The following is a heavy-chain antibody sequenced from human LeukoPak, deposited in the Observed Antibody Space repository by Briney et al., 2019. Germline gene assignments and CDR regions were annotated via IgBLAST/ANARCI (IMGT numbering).Heavy chain of an antibody. CDR1: GGSISSGDYY. J-gene: IGHJ4*02. Sequence: KASETLSLTCTVSGGSISSGDYYWSWIRQPPGKGLEWIGYIHYSGSTYHNPSLKSRVTISADTSKNQFSLKLSSVTAADTAVYYCATSSSGYYYVGYWGQGTLVTVSS. CDR3: ATSSSGYYYVGY. CDR2: IHYSGST. D-gene: IGHD3-22*01. V-gene: IGHV4-30-4*01.